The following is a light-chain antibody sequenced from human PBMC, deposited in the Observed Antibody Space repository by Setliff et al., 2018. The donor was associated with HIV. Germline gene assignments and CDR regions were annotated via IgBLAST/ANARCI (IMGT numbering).Light chain of an antibody. CDR3: CSYTSSTTYV. CDR2: EVN. V-gene: IGLV2-8*01. CDR1: SSDVGVYNY. J-gene: IGLJ1*01. Sequence: QSVLTQPPSASGSPGQSVTISCTGTSSDVGVYNYVSWYQQHPGKVPKLIIYEVNRRPAGVSDRLSGSKSGNTAYLTISGLRAEDEATYYCCSYTSSTTYVFGTGTKVTVL.